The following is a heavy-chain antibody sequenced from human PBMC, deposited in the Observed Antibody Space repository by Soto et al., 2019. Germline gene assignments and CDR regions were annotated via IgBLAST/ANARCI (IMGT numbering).Heavy chain of an antibody. D-gene: IGHD6-13*01. Sequence: PSETLSLTCTVSGASISSNTYYWAWIRRPPGKGLECIGSIYYDGSTYYNPSLKSRLTISVDKSKNQFSLKLSSVTAADTAVYYCATWRIITPGIAAAGGGDYWGQGTLVTVLL. CDR1: GASISSNTYY. J-gene: IGHJ4*02. CDR2: IYYDGST. V-gene: IGHV4-39*07. CDR3: ATWRIITPGIAAAGGGDY.